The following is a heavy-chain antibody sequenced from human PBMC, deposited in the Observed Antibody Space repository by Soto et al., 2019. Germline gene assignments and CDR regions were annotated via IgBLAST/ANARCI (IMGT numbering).Heavy chain of an antibody. Sequence: GGSLRLSCAASGFTFSSYSMNWVRQAPGKGLEWVSYISSSSSTIYYADPVKGRFTISRDNAKNSLYLQMNSLRAEDTAVYYCARGSGGFGELFHNWFDPWGQGTLVTVSS. V-gene: IGHV3-48*01. CDR2: ISSSSSTI. CDR1: GFTFSSYS. D-gene: IGHD3-10*01. CDR3: ARGSGGFGELFHNWFDP. J-gene: IGHJ5*02.